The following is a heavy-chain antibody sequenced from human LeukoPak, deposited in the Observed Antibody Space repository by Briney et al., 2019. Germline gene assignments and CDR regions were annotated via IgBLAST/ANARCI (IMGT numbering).Heavy chain of an antibody. CDR2: FSYSGSP. D-gene: IGHD6-19*01. CDR3: ARVGYSSGWYEAFDI. J-gene: IGHJ3*02. V-gene: IGHV4-59*02. CDR1: GGSVGFYF. Sequence: SETLSLTCTISGGSVGFYFWSWIRQPPGKGLEWIGYFSYSGSPNYNPSLKSRVTISVDTSKNQFSLKLSSVTAADTAVYYCARVGYSSGWYEAFDIWGQGTMVTVSS.